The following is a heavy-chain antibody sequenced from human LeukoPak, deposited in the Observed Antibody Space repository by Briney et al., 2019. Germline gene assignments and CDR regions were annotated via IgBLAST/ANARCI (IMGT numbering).Heavy chain of an antibody. CDR3: ARHDNYYGSGSLNYFDY. V-gene: IGHV4-4*07. CDR2: IYTSGST. CDR1: GGSISSYY. Sequence: SETLSLTCTVSGGSISSYYWSWIRQPAGKGLEWIGRIYTSGSTNYNPSLKSRVTISVDTSKNQFSLKLSSVTAADTAVYYCARHDNYYGSGSLNYFDYWGQGTLVTVSS. D-gene: IGHD3-10*01. J-gene: IGHJ4*02.